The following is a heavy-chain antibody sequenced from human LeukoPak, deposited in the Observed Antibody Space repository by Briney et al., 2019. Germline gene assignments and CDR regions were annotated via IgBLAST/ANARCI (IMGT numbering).Heavy chain of an antibody. CDR2: ISAYNGNT. CDR1: GYTFTSYG. J-gene: IGHJ5*02. CDR3: ARGPTNDYGDYGDWFDR. D-gene: IGHD4-17*01. V-gene: IGHV1-18*01. Sequence: AAVTVSCTASGYTFTSYGISWVRQAPGQGVEWMGWISAYNGNTNYAQKLQGRVTITTDTSTSTAYMELRSLRSDATAVYYCARGPTNDYGDYGDWFDRWGQGTLVTVCS.